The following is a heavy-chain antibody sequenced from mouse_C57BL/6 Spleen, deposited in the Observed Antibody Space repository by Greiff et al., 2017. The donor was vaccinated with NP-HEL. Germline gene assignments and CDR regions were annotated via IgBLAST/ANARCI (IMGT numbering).Heavy chain of an antibody. CDR3: ARRGIYDGYYEFAY. V-gene: IGHV1-67*01. Sequence: LEESGPELVRPGVSVKISCKGSGYTFTDYAMHWVKQSHAKSLEWIGVISTYYGDASYNQKFKDKATMTVDKSSSTAYMELARLTSEDSAVYYCARRGIYDGYYEFAYWGQGTLVTVSA. CDR1: GYTFTDYA. J-gene: IGHJ3*01. D-gene: IGHD2-3*01. CDR2: ISTYYGDA.